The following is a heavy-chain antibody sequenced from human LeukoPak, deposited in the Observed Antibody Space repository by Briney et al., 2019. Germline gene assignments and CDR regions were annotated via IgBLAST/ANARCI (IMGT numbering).Heavy chain of an antibody. CDR1: GYTFTGYY. D-gene: IGHD6-13*01. CDR2: LNPNSGGT. J-gene: IGHJ4*02. CDR3: ARDLRPKQQLVPPGY. Sequence: ASVKVSCKASGYTFTGYYMHWVRQAPGQGLEWMGWLNPNSGGTNYAQKFQGRVTITRDTSASTAYMELSSLRSEDTAVYYCARDLRPKQQLVPPGYWGQGTLVTVSS. V-gene: IGHV1-2*02.